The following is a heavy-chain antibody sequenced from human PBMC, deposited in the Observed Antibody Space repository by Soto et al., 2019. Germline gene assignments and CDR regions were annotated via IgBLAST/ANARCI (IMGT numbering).Heavy chain of an antibody. CDR3: ARALYDTSGYYYDYYYGMDV. J-gene: IGHJ6*02. CDR2: ISSSSRTT. CDR1: GFTFSDYS. V-gene: IGHV3-48*02. Sequence: GGSLRLSCAASGFTFSDYSMNWVRQAPGKGLEWLSYISSSSRTTYHADSVKGRFTISRDNAKNSLYLQMNSLRDEDTAVYYCARALYDTSGYYYDYYYGMDVWGQGTTVTVSS. D-gene: IGHD3-22*01.